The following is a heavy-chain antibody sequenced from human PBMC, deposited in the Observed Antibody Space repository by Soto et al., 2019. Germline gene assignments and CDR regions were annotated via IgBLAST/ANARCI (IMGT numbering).Heavy chain of an antibody. D-gene: IGHD5-18*01. Sequence: EVHLVESGGGLVQPGGSLRLSCAASGFTFRRHTMSWVRQAPGKGLEWVSGISGSGDSTSEADSVKGRFTISRDNSKNTLFLQMNSLRAEDTAVYFCAKGGHSYTYYFDYWGQGTLVTVSS. V-gene: IGHV3-23*04. J-gene: IGHJ4*02. CDR2: ISGSGDST. CDR3: AKGGHSYTYYFDY. CDR1: GFTFRRHT.